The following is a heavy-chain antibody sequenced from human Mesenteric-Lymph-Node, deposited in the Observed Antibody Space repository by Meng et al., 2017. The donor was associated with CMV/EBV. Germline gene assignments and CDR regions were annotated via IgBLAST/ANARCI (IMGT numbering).Heavy chain of an antibody. D-gene: IGHD2-2*01. CDR3: ARGDCSSTSCYLYYYYGMDV. CDR1: GFTFSSYE. Sequence: GESLKISCAASGFTFSSYEMNWVRQAPGKGLEWVSYISSSGSTIYYADSVKGRFTISRDNAKNSLYLQMNSLRAEDTAVYYCARGDCSSTSCYLYYYYGMDVWGQGTTVTVSS. CDR2: ISSSGSTI. J-gene: IGHJ6*02. V-gene: IGHV3-48*03.